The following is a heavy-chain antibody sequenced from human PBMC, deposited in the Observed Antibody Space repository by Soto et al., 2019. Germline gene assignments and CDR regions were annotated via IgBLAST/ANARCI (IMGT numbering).Heavy chain of an antibody. CDR1: GGSFSGYY. CDR2: INHSGST. V-gene: IGHV4-34*01. Sequence: SETLSLTCAVYGGSFSGYYWSWIRQPPGKGLEWIGEINHSGSTNYNPSLKSRVTISVDTSKNQFSLKLSSVTAADTAVYYCARNIVLMVYGGWFDPWGQGTLVTVSS. CDR3: ARNIVLMVYGGWFDP. D-gene: IGHD2-8*01. J-gene: IGHJ5*02.